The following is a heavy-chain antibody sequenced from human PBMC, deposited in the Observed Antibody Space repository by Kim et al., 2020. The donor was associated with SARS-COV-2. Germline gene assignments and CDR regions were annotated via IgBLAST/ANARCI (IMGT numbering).Heavy chain of an antibody. Sequence: SETLSLTCTVSGGSISSGGYYWSWIRQHPGKGLEWIGYIYYSGSTYYNPSLKSRVTISVDTSKNQFSLKLSSVTAADTAVYYCARGRHRKGDAPFDYWGQGTLVTVSS. CDR1: GGSISSGGYY. J-gene: IGHJ4*02. D-gene: IGHD3-16*01. V-gene: IGHV4-31*03. CDR3: ARGRHRKGDAPFDY. CDR2: IYYSGST.